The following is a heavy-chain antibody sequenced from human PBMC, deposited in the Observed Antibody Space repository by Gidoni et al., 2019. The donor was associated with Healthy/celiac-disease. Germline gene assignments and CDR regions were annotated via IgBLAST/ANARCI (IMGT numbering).Heavy chain of an antibody. J-gene: IGHJ5*02. CDR3: ARGGNGDYSWFDP. CDR2: INHSGST. Sequence: QVQLQQWGAGLLKPSETLSLTCAVYVGSFSGYYWGWIRQPPGKGLEWIGEINHSGSTNYNPSLKSRVTISVDTSKNQFSLKLSSVTAADTAVYYCARGGNGDYSWFDPWGQGTLVTVSS. D-gene: IGHD4-17*01. V-gene: IGHV4-34*01. CDR1: VGSFSGYY.